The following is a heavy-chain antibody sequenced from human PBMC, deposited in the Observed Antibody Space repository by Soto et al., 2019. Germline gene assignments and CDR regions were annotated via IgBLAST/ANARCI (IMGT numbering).Heavy chain of an antibody. D-gene: IGHD1-1*01. Sequence: GGSLRLSCAASGFTFSNYAMHWVRQAPGKGLEWVALTSYDGNNEYYTDSVKGRFTISRDNSKNTLFLQMNSPRPEDTAVYYCAKDKGVFNWATSYFDYWGQGALVTVYS. J-gene: IGHJ4*02. V-gene: IGHV3-30*18. CDR1: GFTFSNYA. CDR2: TSYDGNNE. CDR3: AKDKGVFNWATSYFDY.